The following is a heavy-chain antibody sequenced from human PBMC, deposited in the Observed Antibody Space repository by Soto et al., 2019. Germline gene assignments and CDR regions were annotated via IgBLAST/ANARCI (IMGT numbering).Heavy chain of an antibody. CDR1: GFTFANYA. Sequence: VQLLESGGGLVQPGGSLGLSCAGSGFTFANYAMSWVRQAPGKGLEWVSVLSNSGGTTYYADSVKGRFTISRDNFKNTLYLQLYSLRAEDTAIYYCARCEGGASGTYGLDVWGQGTTVTVSS. V-gene: IGHV3-23*01. CDR3: ARCEGGASGTYGLDV. J-gene: IGHJ6*02. D-gene: IGHD3-10*01. CDR2: LSNSGGTT.